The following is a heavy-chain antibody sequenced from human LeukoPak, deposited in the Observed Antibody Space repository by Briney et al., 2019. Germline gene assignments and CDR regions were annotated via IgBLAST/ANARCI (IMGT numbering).Heavy chain of an antibody. D-gene: IGHD5-12*01. Sequence: GGSLRLSCAASGFTFSSYWMHWVRQAPGKGLVWVSLINGDESNTNYADSVKGRFTISRDNAKNSQYLQMNSLRAEDTAVYYCARDPWTNSDYDGFDYWGQGTLVTVSS. CDR3: ARDPWTNSDYDGFDY. V-gene: IGHV3-74*01. J-gene: IGHJ4*02. CDR2: INGDESNT. CDR1: GFTFSSYW.